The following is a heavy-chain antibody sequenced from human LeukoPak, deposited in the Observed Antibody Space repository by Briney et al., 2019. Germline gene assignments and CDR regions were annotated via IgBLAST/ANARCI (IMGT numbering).Heavy chain of an antibody. CDR2: ISYDGSNK. J-gene: IGHJ4*02. Sequence: GRSLRLSCAASGFTFSSYGMHWVRQAPGKGLEWVAVISYDGSNKYYADSVKGRFPISRDNSKNTLYLQMNSLRAEDTAVYYCAKDRHFDYWGQGTLVTVSS. V-gene: IGHV3-30*18. CDR3: AKDRHFDY. CDR1: GFTFSSYG.